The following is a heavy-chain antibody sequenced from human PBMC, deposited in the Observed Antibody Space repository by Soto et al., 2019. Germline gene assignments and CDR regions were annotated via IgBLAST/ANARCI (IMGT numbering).Heavy chain of an antibody. CDR1: GYTFTSYA. Sequence: QVQLVHSGSELKKPGASVKVSCKASGYTFTSYAMNWVRQAPGQGLEWMGWINTNTGNPTYAQGFTGRFVFSLDTSVSTAYLQICSLKAEDTAVYYCARDLSLCSSTSCYPSDYGMDVWGQGTTVTVSS. CDR2: INTNTGNP. J-gene: IGHJ6*02. CDR3: ARDLSLCSSTSCYPSDYGMDV. D-gene: IGHD2-2*01. V-gene: IGHV7-4-1*01.